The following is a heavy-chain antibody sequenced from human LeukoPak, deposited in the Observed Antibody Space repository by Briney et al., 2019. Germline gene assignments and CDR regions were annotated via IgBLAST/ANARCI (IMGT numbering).Heavy chain of an antibody. V-gene: IGHV4-31*03. CDR2: IHPSGML. Sequence: SETLSLTCTVSGASFSSGDQYWNWIRQSPGKGLEWIGSIHPSGMLYSNPSLESRVTISIDTSKNQFSLNLNSVTAADTAVYFCSRGLDSRKLGYWGQGTLVTVSS. D-gene: IGHD3-22*01. CDR3: SRGLDSRKLGY. J-gene: IGHJ4*02. CDR1: GASFSSGDQY.